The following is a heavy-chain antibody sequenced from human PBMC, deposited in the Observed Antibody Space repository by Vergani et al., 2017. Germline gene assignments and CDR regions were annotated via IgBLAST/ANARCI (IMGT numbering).Heavy chain of an antibody. V-gene: IGHV3-23*01. CDR2: ISSGGGDI. CDR3: AKSGWLQHFGAHYFDS. D-gene: IGHD5-24*01. J-gene: IGHJ4*02. Sequence: EVQLLESGGGLVQPGGSRRLSCAGAGFTFDTYTMAYVRQAPGKGLEWVATISSGGGDIFYADSVKGRFTISRDNSKNTLFLQMDSLRAEDTAVYYCAKSGWLQHFGAHYFDSWGQGILVTVSS. CDR1: GFTFDTYT.